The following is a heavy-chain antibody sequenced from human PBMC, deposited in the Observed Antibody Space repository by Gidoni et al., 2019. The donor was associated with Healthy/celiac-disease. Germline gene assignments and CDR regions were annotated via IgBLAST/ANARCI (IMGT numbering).Heavy chain of an antibody. V-gene: IGHV4-39*01. CDR2: IYYSGST. J-gene: IGHJ4*02. Sequence: QLQLQESGPGLVKPSETLSLTCTVSGGSISSSSYYWGWIRQPPGKGLEWIGSIYYSGSTYYNPSLKSRVTISVDTSKNQFSLKLSSVTAADTAVYYCARHGKDSGYYPDYWGQGTLVTVSS. CDR3: ARHGKDSGYYPDY. D-gene: IGHD3-22*01. CDR1: GGSISSSSYY.